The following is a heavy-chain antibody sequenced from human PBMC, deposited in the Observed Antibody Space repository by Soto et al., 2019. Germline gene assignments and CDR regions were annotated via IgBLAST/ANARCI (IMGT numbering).Heavy chain of an antibody. J-gene: IGHJ6*02. CDR1: GFTFSSYA. V-gene: IGHV3-23*01. CDR3: AKGQTVTTENGMDV. D-gene: IGHD4-4*01. CDR2: ISGSGGST. Sequence: EVQLLESGGGLVQPGGSLRLSRAASGFTFSSYAMSWVRQAPGKGLEWVSAISGSGGSTYYADSVKGRFTISRDNSKNTLYLQMNSLRAEDTAVYYCAKGQTVTTENGMDVWGQGTTVTVSS.